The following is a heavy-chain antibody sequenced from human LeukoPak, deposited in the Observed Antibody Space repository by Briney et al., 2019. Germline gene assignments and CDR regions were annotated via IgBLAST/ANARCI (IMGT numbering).Heavy chain of an antibody. V-gene: IGHV1-69*13. D-gene: IGHD6-25*01. CDR2: IIPIFGTA. J-gene: IGHJ6*02. CDR3: ARGSGPYYYYGMDV. CDR1: GGTFSSYA. Sequence: ASVKVSCKASGGTFSSYAISWVRQAPGQGLEWMGGIIPIFGTANYAQKIQGRVTITADESTSTAYMELSSLRSEDTAVYYCARGSGPYYYYGMDVWGQGTTVTVSS.